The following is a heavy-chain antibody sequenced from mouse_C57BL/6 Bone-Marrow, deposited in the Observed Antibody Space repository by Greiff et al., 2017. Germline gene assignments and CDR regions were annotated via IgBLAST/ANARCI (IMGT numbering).Heavy chain of an antibody. CDR1: GFTFSNYW. D-gene: IGHD1-1*01. Sequence: EVMLVESGGGLVQPGGSMKLSCVASGFTFSNYWMNWVRQSPEKGLEWVAQIRLKSDNYATHYAESVKGRFTISRDDSNSSVYLQMNNLRAEDTGIYYCSYYYGSRSWFAYWGQGTLVTVSA. V-gene: IGHV6-3*01. CDR2: IRLKSDNYAT. CDR3: SYYYGSRSWFAY. J-gene: IGHJ3*01.